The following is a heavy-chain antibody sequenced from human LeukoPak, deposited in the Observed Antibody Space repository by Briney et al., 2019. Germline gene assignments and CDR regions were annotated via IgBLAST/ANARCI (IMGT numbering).Heavy chain of an antibody. V-gene: IGHV3-30*03. D-gene: IGHD4-17*01. J-gene: IGHJ4*02. Sequence: PGGSLRLSCAASGFTFTTYGLHWVRQAPGKGLEWVAAIASNGGSEYYADSVKGRFTISRDNSKNTLFLQMNSLRPDDTAVYYCALNDYGDGLGYWGQGTLVTVFS. CDR2: IASNGGSE. CDR3: ALNDYGDGLGY. CDR1: GFTFTTYG.